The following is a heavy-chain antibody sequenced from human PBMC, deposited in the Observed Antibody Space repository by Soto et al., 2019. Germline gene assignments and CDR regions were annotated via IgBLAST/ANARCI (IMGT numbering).Heavy chain of an antibody. V-gene: IGHV1-69*13. CDR2: IIPIFGTA. CDR1: GGTFSSYA. D-gene: IGHD2-15*01. CDR3: ARDIIVVVVAATNYYYGMDV. J-gene: IGHJ6*02. Sequence: ASVKVSCKASGGTFSSYAISWVRQAPGQGLEWMGGIIPIFGTANYAQKFQGRVTITADESTSTAYMELSSLRSEDTAVYYCARDIIVVVVAATNYYYGMDVWGQGTTVTVSS.